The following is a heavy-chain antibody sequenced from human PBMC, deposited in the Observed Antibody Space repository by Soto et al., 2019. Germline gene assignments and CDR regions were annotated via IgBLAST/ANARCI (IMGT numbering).Heavy chain of an antibody. V-gene: IGHV4-4*07. D-gene: IGHD2-2*01. Sequence: SSETLSLTCTVSGGSISSNYWSWIRQPAGKGLEWIGRIYTSGSTNYNPSLKSRVTMSLDTSKNQFSLKLTSVTAADTALYYCARGNCSSPNCYSFSGYYGMDVWGQGTTVTAP. CDR2: IYTSGST. CDR1: GGSISSNY. J-gene: IGHJ6*02. CDR3: ARGNCSSPNCYSFSGYYGMDV.